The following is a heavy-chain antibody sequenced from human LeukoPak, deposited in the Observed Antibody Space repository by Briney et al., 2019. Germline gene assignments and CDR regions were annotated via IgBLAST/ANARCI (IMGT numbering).Heavy chain of an antibody. V-gene: IGHV4-39*01. J-gene: IGHJ3*02. CDR3: ASPPRQAGVVPAGGSSDI. CDR1: GVSISSSSHF. CDR2: IYYSGTS. D-gene: IGHD2-21*02. Sequence: SETLSLTCTVSGVSISSSSHFWGWIRQPPGKGLEWIGAIYYSGTSYYKPSLKGRVTISVDTSKSQFSLKLSAVTAADTAVYSCASPPRQAGVVPAGGSSDIGGQGTVVTVSS.